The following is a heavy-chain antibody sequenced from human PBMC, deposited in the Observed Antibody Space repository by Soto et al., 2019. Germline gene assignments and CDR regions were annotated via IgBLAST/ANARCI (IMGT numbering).Heavy chain of an antibody. CDR3: ARGKANYDFWSGYYFQH. V-gene: IGHV4-59*11. CDR1: GGSISSHY. J-gene: IGHJ1*01. D-gene: IGHD3-3*01. Sequence: SETLSLTCTVSGGSISSHYWSWIRQPPGKGLEWIGYIYYSGSTNYNPSLKSRVTISVDTSKNQFSLKLSSVTAADTAVYYCARGKANYDFWSGYYFQHWGQGTLVTVSS. CDR2: IYYSGST.